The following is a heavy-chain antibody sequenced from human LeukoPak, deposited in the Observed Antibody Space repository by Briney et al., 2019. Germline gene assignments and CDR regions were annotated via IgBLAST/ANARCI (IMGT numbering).Heavy chain of an antibody. CDR1: GFTFSSYA. V-gene: IGHV3-23*01. D-gene: IGHD6-19*01. Sequence: PGGSLRLSCGASGFTFSSYAMTWVRQAPGKGLEWVSVISGSAGSTYYADSVKGRFTISRDNSKNTLYLQMNSLRAGDTAVYYCAKQADNGYSSGWYFDYWGQGTLVTVSS. CDR3: AKQADNGYSSGWYFDY. J-gene: IGHJ4*02. CDR2: ISGSAGST.